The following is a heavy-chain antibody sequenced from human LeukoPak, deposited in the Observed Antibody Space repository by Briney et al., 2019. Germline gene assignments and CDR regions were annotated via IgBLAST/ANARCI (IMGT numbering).Heavy chain of an antibody. V-gene: IGHV3-66*01. CDR3: ARDGRRKTMTTVTYNWFDP. CDR2: IYSGGST. D-gene: IGHD4-17*01. CDR1: GFTVSSNY. J-gene: IGHJ5*02. Sequence: GGSLRLSCAASGFTVSSNYMSWVRQAPGKGLEWVSVIYSGGSTYYADSVKGRFTISRDNSKNTLYLQMNSLRAEDTAVYYCARDGRRKTMTTVTYNWFDPWGQGTLVTVSS.